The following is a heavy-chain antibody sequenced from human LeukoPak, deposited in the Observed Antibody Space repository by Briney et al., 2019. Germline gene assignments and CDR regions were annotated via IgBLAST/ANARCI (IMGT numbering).Heavy chain of an antibody. CDR1: GGSISRGIW. J-gene: IGHJ4*02. Sequence: PSETLSLTCAVSGGSISRGIWWSWVRQPPGKGLEWIGEIYHSGSTNYNPSLRSRVTISVDKSKNQFSLKLSSVIAADTAVYYCASSPKMTVTTLSFDYWGQGTLVTVSS. V-gene: IGHV4-4*02. CDR2: IYHSGST. CDR3: ASSPKMTVTTLSFDY. D-gene: IGHD4-17*01.